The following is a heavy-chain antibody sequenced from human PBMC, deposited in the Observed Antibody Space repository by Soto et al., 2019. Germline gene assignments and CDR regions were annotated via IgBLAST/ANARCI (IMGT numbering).Heavy chain of an antibody. D-gene: IGHD1-26*01. V-gene: IGHV1-2*02. CDR3: ARDLAKGGGSAGFDY. J-gene: IGHJ4*02. CDR2: INPNSGGT. Sequence: QVQLVQSGAEVKKPGASVKVSCKASGYTFTGYFMHWVRQAPGQGPEWMGWINPNSGGTNYPQKFQGRVTMTRDTSLSTVYMTLTRLTSDDTAVYYCARDLAKGGGSAGFDYWGQGTLVTVSS. CDR1: GYTFTGYF.